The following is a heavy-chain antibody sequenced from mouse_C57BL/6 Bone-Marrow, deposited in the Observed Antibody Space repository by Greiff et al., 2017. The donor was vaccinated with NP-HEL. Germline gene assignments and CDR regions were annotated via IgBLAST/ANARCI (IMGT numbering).Heavy chain of an antibody. CDR2: INPGSGGT. Sequence: VQLQQSGAELVRPGTSVKVSCKASGYAFTNYLIEWVKQRPGQGLEWIGVINPGSGGTNSNAKFKGKATLTADKSSSTAYMQLSSLTSEDSAVYFCAIDSSGDGDYWGKGTTLTVSS. D-gene: IGHD3-2*02. V-gene: IGHV1-54*01. J-gene: IGHJ2*01. CDR3: AIDSSGDGDY. CDR1: GYAFTNYL.